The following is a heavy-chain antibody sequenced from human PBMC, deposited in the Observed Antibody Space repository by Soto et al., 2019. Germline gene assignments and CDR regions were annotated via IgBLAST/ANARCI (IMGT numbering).Heavy chain of an antibody. Sequence: SETLSLTCTVSGGSISSGGYSWSWIRQPPGKGLEWIGYIYHSGSTYYNPSLKSRVTISVDRSENQFSLKLNSVTAADTAVYYCARYINWGRCSGGSCYLTDLWGQGTTVTVSS. CDR2: IYHSGST. J-gene: IGHJ6*02. CDR3: ARYINWGRCSGGSCYLTDL. D-gene: IGHD2-15*01. CDR1: GGSISSGGYS. V-gene: IGHV4-30-2*01.